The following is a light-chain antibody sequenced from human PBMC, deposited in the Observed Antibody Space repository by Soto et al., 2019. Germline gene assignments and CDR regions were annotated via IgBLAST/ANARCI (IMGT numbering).Light chain of an antibody. CDR3: QQSYSTPAIT. V-gene: IGKV1-39*01. J-gene: IGKJ5*01. CDR2: AAS. CDR1: QGIRND. Sequence: DIQMPQSPSSLSASVGDRVTITCRASQGIRNDLGWYQQKPGKAPKLLIYAASSLQSGVPSRFSGSGSGTDFTLTISSLQPEDFATYYCQQSYSTPAITFGQGTRLEI.